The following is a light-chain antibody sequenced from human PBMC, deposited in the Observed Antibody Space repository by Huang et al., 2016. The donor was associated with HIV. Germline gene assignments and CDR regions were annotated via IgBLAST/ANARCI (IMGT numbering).Light chain of an antibody. CDR2: STS. V-gene: IGKV1-NL1*01. CDR3: QQYYTSPT. CDR1: QGISNY. Sequence: DIQMTQSPSSLSAFVGDTVTITCRASQGISNYVAWYQQKPGKAPKLLLYSTSRLESGVPSRFRGGGSGTDYTLTIHSLQPYDFATYYCQQYYTSPTFGQGSKVEIK. J-gene: IGKJ1*01.